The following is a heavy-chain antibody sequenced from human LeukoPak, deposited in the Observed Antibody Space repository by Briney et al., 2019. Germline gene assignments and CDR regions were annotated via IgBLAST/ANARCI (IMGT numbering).Heavy chain of an antibody. J-gene: IGHJ4*02. CDR2: ISYDGSNK. Sequence: GGSLRLSCAASGFTFSSYAMHWVRQAPGKGLEWVAVISYDGSNKYYADSVKGRFTISRDNSKNTLYPQMNSLRAEDTAVYYCATDGYSAPDSYFDYWGQGTLVTVSS. V-gene: IGHV3-30*04. D-gene: IGHD5-12*01. CDR1: GFTFSSYA. CDR3: ATDGYSAPDSYFDY.